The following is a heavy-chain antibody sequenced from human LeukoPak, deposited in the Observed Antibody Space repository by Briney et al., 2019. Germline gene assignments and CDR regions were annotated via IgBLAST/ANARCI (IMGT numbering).Heavy chain of an antibody. V-gene: IGHV4-39*01. CDR1: GGSISSSSYY. CDR3: ARGWEQLDY. J-gene: IGHJ4*02. Sequence: SETLSLTCTVSGGSISSSSYYWGWIRQPPGKGLEWIGNIYYSGSTFYNPSLKNRVSISVDTSKNQFSLKLSSVTAADTAVYYCARGWEQLDYWGQGTLVTVSS. D-gene: IGHD1-26*01. CDR2: IYYSGST.